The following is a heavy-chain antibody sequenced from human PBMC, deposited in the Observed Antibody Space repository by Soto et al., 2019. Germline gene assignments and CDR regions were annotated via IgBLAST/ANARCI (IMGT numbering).Heavy chain of an antibody. CDR3: AKDLFSSNPRYPPRPYSSSWRTDWFDP. CDR2: ISYDGSNK. V-gene: IGHV3-30*18. J-gene: IGHJ5*02. D-gene: IGHD6-13*01. CDR1: GFTFSSYG. Sequence: GGSLRLSCAASGFTFSSYGMHWVRQAPGKGLEWVAVISYDGSNKYYADSVKGRFTISRDNSKNTLYLQMNSLRAEDTAVYYCAKDLFSSNPRYPPRPYSSSWRTDWFDPWGQGTLVTVSS.